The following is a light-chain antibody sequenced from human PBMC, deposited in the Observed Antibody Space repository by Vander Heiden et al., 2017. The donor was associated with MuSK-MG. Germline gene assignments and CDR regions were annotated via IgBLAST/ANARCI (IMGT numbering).Light chain of an antibody. V-gene: IGKV3-20*01. CDR1: QSVKTTY. CDR3: QQDVSSPPT. J-gene: IGKJ1*01. CDR2: GAS. Sequence: EIVLTQSPGTLALSPGERATLSCRASQSVKTTYLAWYQQKPGQAPRLLISGASTRATGIPDRFSGRGSGTDFTLTISRLEPEDFAVYYCQQDVSSPPTFGQGTKVEIK.